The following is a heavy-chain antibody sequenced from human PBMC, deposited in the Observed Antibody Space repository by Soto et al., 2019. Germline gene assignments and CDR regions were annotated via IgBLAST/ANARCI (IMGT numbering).Heavy chain of an antibody. Sequence: PSETLSLTCTVSGGSISSGDYYWSWIRQPPGKGLGWIGYIYYSGSTYYNPSLKSRVTISVDTSKNQFSLKLSSVTAADTAVYYCASAITSPRYYYDSSGYYYEGITLYYFDYWGQGTLVTVSS. D-gene: IGHD3-22*01. J-gene: IGHJ4*02. CDR1: GGSISSGDYY. CDR2: IYYSGST. V-gene: IGHV4-30-4*01. CDR3: ASAITSPRYYYDSSGYYYEGITLYYFDY.